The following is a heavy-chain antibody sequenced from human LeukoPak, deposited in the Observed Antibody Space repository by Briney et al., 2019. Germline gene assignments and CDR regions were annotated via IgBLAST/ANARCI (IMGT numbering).Heavy chain of an antibody. CDR2: INPNSGGT. Sequence: ASVKVSCKASGYTFTGYYMHWLDPAPGQGLGWMGWINPNSGGTRYAQKFQGRVTMTRDTSIRTAYMELSSLRSDDTAVYYCARDVGGWYDEDYWGQGTLVTVSS. V-gene: IGHV1-2*02. CDR1: GYTFTGYY. CDR3: ARDVGGWYDEDY. D-gene: IGHD6-19*01. J-gene: IGHJ4*02.